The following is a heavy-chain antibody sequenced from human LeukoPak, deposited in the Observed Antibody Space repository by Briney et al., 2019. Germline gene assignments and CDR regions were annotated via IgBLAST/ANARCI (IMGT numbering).Heavy chain of an antibody. CDR2: ITGNGGNT. CDR3: ARRQNAGTTTTNGYFHY. CDR1: GFTFAEYA. J-gene: IGHJ4*02. Sequence: PGGSLRLSCAASGFTFAEYAMPWVRQAPGKGLEWVSLITGNGGNTYYAASVKARFTIPRDNSRSSLYLQMSSMSTEDTGLYYCARRQNAGTTTTNGYFHYWGQGTLVTVSS. D-gene: IGHD2/OR15-2a*01. V-gene: IGHV3-43*02.